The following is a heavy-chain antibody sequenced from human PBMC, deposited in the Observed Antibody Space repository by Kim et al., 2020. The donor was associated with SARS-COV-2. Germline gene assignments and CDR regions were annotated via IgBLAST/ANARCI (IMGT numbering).Heavy chain of an antibody. V-gene: IGHV3-43*01. CDR1: GFKFDDYI. Sequence: GGSLTLSCSASGFKFDDYIMHWVRQAPGKGMEWISLNDKRGGRTFYADSVKGSFTISRDNSKNPLYLEMNTLITEETALYYCAKETRVTQYTTYSWGQAT. D-gene: IGHD1-1*01. CDR3: AKETRVTQYTTYS. J-gene: IGHJ5*02. CDR2: NDKRGGRT.